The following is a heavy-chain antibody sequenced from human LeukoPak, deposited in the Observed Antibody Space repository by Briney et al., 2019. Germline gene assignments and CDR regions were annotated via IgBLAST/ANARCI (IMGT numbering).Heavy chain of an antibody. Sequence: PGGSLRLSCAASGFTFSSYGMHWVRQAPGKGLEWVAVISYDGSNKYYADSVKGRFTISRDNSKNTLYLQMNSLRAEDTAVYYCAKDRSGGSIDYWGQGTLVTVSS. CDR3: AKDRSGGSIDY. D-gene: IGHD2-15*01. CDR2: ISYDGSNK. J-gene: IGHJ4*02. CDR1: GFTFSSYG. V-gene: IGHV3-30*18.